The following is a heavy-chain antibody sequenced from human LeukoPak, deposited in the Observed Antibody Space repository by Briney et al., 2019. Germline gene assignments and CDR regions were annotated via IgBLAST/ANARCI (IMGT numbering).Heavy chain of an antibody. V-gene: IGHV3-9*03. D-gene: IGHD1-26*01. CDR2: ISWNGGDI. CDR3: VRGRSGYYYYYMDV. CDR1: GFTFDDYA. Sequence: PGRSLRLSCAASGFTFDDYAMHWVRQAPGKGLEWVSGISWNGGDIGYADSVKGRFTISRDDAKKSLYLQMNSLRAEDMALYYCVRGRSGYYYYYMDVWGKGTTVTVSS. J-gene: IGHJ6*03.